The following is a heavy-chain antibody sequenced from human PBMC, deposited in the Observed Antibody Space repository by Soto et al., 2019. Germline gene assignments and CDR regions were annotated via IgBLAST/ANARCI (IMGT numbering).Heavy chain of an antibody. J-gene: IGHJ4*02. V-gene: IGHV3-23*01. CDR2: ISGSGGDT. Sequence: EVQLLESGGGLVQPGGSLRLSCAASGFTFSYYAMSWVRQAPGKGLEWVSTISGSGGDTYYAGSLKGRFTISRDTSKNTLYLDMNSLRAEDTAVYFCARVAGLWEQLVWDWGQGTLVNVSS. CDR1: GFTFSYYA. CDR3: ARVAGLWEQLVWD. D-gene: IGHD6-6*01.